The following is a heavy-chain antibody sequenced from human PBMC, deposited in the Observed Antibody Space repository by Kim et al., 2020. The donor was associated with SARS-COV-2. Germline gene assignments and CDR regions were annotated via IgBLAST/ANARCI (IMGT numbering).Heavy chain of an antibody. J-gene: IGHJ4*02. CDR3: ARIDTGMDDY. V-gene: IGHV3-66*01. CDR2: IYSGGST. D-gene: IGHD5-18*01. Sequence: GGSLRLSCAVSGFTVSTNYMNWVRQAPGKGLEWVSVIYSGGSTYYADSVKGRFTISRDNSKNTLFLQMNRLRAEDTAVYYCARIDTGMDDYWGQGTLVTV. CDR1: GFTVSTNY.